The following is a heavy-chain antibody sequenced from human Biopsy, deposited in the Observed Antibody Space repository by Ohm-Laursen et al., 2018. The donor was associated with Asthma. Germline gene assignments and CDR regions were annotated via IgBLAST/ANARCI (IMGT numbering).Heavy chain of an antibody. CDR2: IYYIGST. D-gene: IGHD4-17*01. CDR1: GGSINIGDYY. V-gene: IGHV4-30-4*08. J-gene: IGHJ6*02. CDR3: ARVASYGDVYFGIDV. Sequence: SQTLSLTCTVSGGSINIGDYYWSWIRQHPVKGLEWIGYIYYIGSTYYNPSLKSRVAISLDTSKNQFSLKLSSVTAADTAVYFCARVASYGDVYFGIDVWGPGTTVSVS.